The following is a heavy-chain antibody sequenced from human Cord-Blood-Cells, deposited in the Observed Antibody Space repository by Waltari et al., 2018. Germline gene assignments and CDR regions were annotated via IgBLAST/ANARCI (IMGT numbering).Heavy chain of an antibody. D-gene: IGHD2-8*01. Sequence: QVQLVQSGAEVKKPGASVKVSCKASGYPFTSYAMHWVRQAPGQRLEWMGWINAGNGNTKYSQKFQGRVTITRDTSASTAYMELSSLRSEDTAVYYCARDRCTNGVCYFDYWGQGTLVTVSS. CDR3: ARDRCTNGVCYFDY. V-gene: IGHV1-3*01. J-gene: IGHJ4*02. CDR2: INAGNGNT. CDR1: GYPFTSYA.